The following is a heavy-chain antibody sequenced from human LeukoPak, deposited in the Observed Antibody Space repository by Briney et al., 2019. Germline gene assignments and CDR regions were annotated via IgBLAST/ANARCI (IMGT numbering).Heavy chain of an antibody. CDR3: ARDSQWLVHYYYYYYMDV. CDR1: GFTFSSYS. D-gene: IGHD6-19*01. CDR2: ISSSSSYI. J-gene: IGHJ6*03. Sequence: GGSLRLSCAASGFTFSSYSMNWVRQAPGKGLEWVSSISSSSSYIYYADSVKGRFTISRDNAKNSLYLQMNSLRAEDTAVYYCARDSQWLVHYYYYYYMDVWGKGTTVTVSS. V-gene: IGHV3-21*01.